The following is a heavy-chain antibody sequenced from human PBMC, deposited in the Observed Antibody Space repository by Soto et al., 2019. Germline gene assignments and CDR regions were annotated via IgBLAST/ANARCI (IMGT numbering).Heavy chain of an antibody. CDR1: GGSISSGDYY. V-gene: IGHV4-30-4*01. Sequence: PSETLSLTCTVSGGSISSGDYYWSWIRQPPGKGLEWIGYIYYSGSTYYNPSLKSRVTISVDTSKNQFSLKLSSVTAADTAVYYCASIVGATLMPGDVWGQGTTVTVSS. CDR3: ASIVGATLMPGDV. CDR2: IYYSGST. J-gene: IGHJ6*02. D-gene: IGHD1-26*01.